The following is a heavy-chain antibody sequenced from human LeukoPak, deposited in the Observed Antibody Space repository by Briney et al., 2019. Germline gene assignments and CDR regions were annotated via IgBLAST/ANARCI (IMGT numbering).Heavy chain of an antibody. CDR2: ISSSSSYI. V-gene: IGHV3-21*01. J-gene: IGHJ4*02. CDR3: ARAIGDWYYFDY. Sequence: GGSLRLSCAASGFTFSSYSMNWVRQAPGKGLEWVSSISSSSSYIYYADSVKGRFTISRGNAKNSLYLQMNSLRAEDTAVYYCARAIGDWYYFDYWGQGTLVTVSS. CDR1: GFTFSSYS. D-gene: IGHD1-26*01.